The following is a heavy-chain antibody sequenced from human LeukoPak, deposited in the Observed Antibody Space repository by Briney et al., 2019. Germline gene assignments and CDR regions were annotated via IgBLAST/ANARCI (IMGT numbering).Heavy chain of an antibody. CDR1: GFTFSSYW. CDR2: IKQDGSNK. V-gene: IGHV3-7*01. Sequence: PGGSLRLSCAASGFTFSSYWMSWVRQAPGKGLEWVANIKQDGSNKYYADSVKGRFTISRDNSKNTLHLQMNSLRAEDTAVYYCAKDLPPDYGDYGTFDYWGQGTLVTVSS. CDR3: AKDLPPDYGDYGTFDY. J-gene: IGHJ4*02. D-gene: IGHD4-17*01.